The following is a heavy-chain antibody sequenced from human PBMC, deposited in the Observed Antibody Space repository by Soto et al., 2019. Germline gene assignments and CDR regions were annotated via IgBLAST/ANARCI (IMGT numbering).Heavy chain of an antibody. D-gene: IGHD3-22*01. Sequence: ASVKVSGEASGYTFTSYYIHWARQAPGQGLEWVGIINPSAGSTSYAQNFQGRVTMTRDTSTSTVYMELSSLRSEDTAVYYCARVPLYSDSSGYYYDHYYGMDVWGQGTTVTVSS. V-gene: IGHV1-46*01. CDR1: GYTFTSYY. CDR3: ARVPLYSDSSGYYYDHYYGMDV. CDR2: INPSAGST. J-gene: IGHJ6*02.